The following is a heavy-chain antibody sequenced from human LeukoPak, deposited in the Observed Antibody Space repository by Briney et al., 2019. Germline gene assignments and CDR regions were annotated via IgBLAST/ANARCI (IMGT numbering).Heavy chain of an antibody. CDR1: GGSFSGYY. Sequence: SETLSLTCAVYGGSFSGYYWSWIRQPPGKGLEWIGEINHSGSTNYDPSLKSRVTISVDTSKNQFSLKLSSVTAADTAVYYCAREEGYDILTGYTTEGHFDYWGQGTLVTVSS. D-gene: IGHD3-9*01. CDR3: AREEGYDILTGYTTEGHFDY. V-gene: IGHV4-34*01. J-gene: IGHJ4*02. CDR2: INHSGST.